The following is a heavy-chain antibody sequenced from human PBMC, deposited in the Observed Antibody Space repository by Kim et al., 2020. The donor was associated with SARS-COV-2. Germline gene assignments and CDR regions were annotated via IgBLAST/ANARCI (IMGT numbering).Heavy chain of an antibody. J-gene: IGHJ4*02. CDR2: MSAYNGNT. Sequence: ASVKVSCKASGYTFTSYGISWVRQAPGQGLEWMGWMSAYNGNTNYAQKLQGRVTMTTDTSTSTAYMELRSLRSDDTAVYYCARDEDYDYIWGSYRSVFRGTAFDYWGQGTLVTVSS. CDR1: GYTFTSYG. V-gene: IGHV1-18*01. CDR3: ARDEDYDYIWGSYRSVFRGTAFDY. D-gene: IGHD3-16*02.